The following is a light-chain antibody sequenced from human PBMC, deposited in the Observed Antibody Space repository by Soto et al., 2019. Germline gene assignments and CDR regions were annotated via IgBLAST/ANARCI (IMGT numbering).Light chain of an antibody. CDR1: SSDVGGYKF. V-gene: IGLV2-14*01. Sequence: QSALTQPASVSGSPGQSITISCTGTSSDVGGYKFVSWYQQHPGKAPKLMIYDVSNRPSGVSNRFSGSKSGNTASLTISGLQAEDEGDYYCSSYTSSGTLVVFGGGTKVTVL. J-gene: IGLJ2*01. CDR2: DVS. CDR3: SSYTSSGTLVV.